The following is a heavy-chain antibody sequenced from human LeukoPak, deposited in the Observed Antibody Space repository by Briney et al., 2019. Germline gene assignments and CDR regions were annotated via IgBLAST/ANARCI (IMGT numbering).Heavy chain of an antibody. Sequence: PSETLSLTCAVYGGSFSGYYWSWIRQPPGKGLEWIGEINHSGSTNYNPSLKSRVTISVDTSKNQFSPKLSSVTAADTAVYYCARGHFRPVAYSSSWEGKFDYWGQGTLVTVSS. CDR3: ARGHFRPVAYSSSWEGKFDY. D-gene: IGHD6-13*01. CDR2: INHSGST. V-gene: IGHV4-34*01. J-gene: IGHJ4*02. CDR1: GGSFSGYY.